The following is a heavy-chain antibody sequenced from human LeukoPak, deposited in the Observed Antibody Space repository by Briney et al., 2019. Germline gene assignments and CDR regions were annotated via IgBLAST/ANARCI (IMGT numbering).Heavy chain of an antibody. J-gene: IGHJ4*02. CDR2: IYYSGYT. CDR1: GGSISGYY. CDR3: ARHDYGDYFDY. V-gene: IGHV4-59*01. Sequence: SETLSLTCTVSGGSISGYYWSWIRQPPGKGLEWIAYIYYSGYTNYNPSLKSRVTISVDTSKSQFSLKLSSVTAADTAVYYCARHDYGDYFDYWGQGTLVTVSS. D-gene: IGHD4-17*01.